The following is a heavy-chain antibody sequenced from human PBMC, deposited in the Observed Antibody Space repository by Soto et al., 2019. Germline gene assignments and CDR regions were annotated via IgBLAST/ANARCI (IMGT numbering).Heavy chain of an antibody. J-gene: IGHJ4*02. Sequence: QVQLVQSGGEVKKPGASVTVSCKASGYTFINYHITWVRQAPGQGLEWMAWINTYNGMTDYAQRFQGRVTMTRDTSPRTAYMALRKLGSNDTAGYFCAKSPRGEMSTDCGQGTLVTVSS. CDR1: GYTFINYH. D-gene: IGHD4-4*01. CDR3: AKSPRGEMSTD. CDR2: INTYNGMT. V-gene: IGHV1-18*01.